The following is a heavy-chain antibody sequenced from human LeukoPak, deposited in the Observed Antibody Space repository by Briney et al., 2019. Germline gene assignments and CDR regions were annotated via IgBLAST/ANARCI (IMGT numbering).Heavy chain of an antibody. CDR3: AKDGAWLRFDD. Sequence: GGSLRLSCAASGFTFDDYAMHWVRQAPGKGLEWVSGISYNSANIGYADAVKGRFSISRDDSKNTFYLQMINLRAEDTAVYYCAKDGAWLRFDDWGQGILVTVSS. J-gene: IGHJ4*02. V-gene: IGHV3-9*01. D-gene: IGHD5-12*01. CDR1: GFTFDDYA. CDR2: ISYNSANI.